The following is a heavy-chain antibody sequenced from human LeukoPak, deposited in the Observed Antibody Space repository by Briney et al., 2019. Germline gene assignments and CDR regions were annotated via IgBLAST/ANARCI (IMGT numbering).Heavy chain of an antibody. J-gene: IGHJ4*02. D-gene: IGHD6-13*01. V-gene: IGHV1-46*01. CDR2: INPSGGST. CDR1: GYTFTSYY. CDR3: ARDKLAAGTGYYFDY. Sequence: ASVKVSCKASGYTFTSYYMHWVRQVPGQGLEWMGIINPSGGSTSYAQKFQGRVTMTRDTSTSTVYMELSSLRSEDTAVYYCARDKLAAGTGYYFDYWGQGTLVTVSS.